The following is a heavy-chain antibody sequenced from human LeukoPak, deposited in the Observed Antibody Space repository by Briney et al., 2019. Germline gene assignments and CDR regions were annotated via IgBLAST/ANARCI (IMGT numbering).Heavy chain of an antibody. J-gene: IGHJ4*02. V-gene: IGHV1-2*02. Sequence: ASVKVSCKASGYTFTDYYFHWVRQAPGQGLEWMAWINPNSGGTTYAQKFQGRVTVTRDASISTAYMELSRLRSDDTAVYYCVRGLPTSTLLTLFDSWGQGTLVTVSS. CDR3: VRGLPTSTLLTLFDS. CDR2: INPNSGGT. CDR1: GYTFTDYY. D-gene: IGHD5/OR15-5a*01.